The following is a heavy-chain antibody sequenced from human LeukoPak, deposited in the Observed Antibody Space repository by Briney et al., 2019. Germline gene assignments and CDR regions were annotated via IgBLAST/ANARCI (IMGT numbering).Heavy chain of an antibody. J-gene: IGHJ4*02. CDR2: MNPVSGIA. CDR1: GYTFTNLD. D-gene: IGHD6-13*01. V-gene: IGHV1-8*01. CDR3: ARAPMGAAALY. Sequence: GASVKVSCKASGYTFTNLDINWVRQAPGQGLEWMGWMNPVSGIAGSAQKFQGRVTLTRDTSISTAYMELSSLRSDDTAFYYCARAPMGAAALYWGQGTLVTVSS.